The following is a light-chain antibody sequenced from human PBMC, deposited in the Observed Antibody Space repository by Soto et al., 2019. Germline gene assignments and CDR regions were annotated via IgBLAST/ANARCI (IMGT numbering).Light chain of an antibody. Sequence: DFQMTQSPSSLSASVGDRVTITCRASQGVSNYLAWYQQKPGKVPKLLIYGASTLQSGVPSRFSGSGSGTDFTLTISSLQPEDVATYYCQKYNSVPPWTFGQGTKVEIK. V-gene: IGKV1-27*01. CDR2: GAS. J-gene: IGKJ1*01. CDR3: QKYNSVPPWT. CDR1: QGVSNY.